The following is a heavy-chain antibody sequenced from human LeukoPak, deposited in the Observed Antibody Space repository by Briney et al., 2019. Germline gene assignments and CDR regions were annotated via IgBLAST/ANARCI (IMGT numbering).Heavy chain of an antibody. J-gene: IGHJ4*02. Sequence: GGSLRLSCAASGFTFRSYAMHWVRHAPGKGLEWVAVISYDGSYKSYADPVKGRFTVSRDNSKNTLYLQMNSLRADDTAVYYRARGKQLVSDYWGQGTLVTVSP. CDR1: GFTFRSYA. CDR2: ISYDGSYK. V-gene: IGHV3-30*04. CDR3: ARGKQLVSDY. D-gene: IGHD6-6*01.